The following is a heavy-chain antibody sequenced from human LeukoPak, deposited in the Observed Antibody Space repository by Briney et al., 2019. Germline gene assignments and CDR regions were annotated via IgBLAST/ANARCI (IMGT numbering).Heavy chain of an antibody. Sequence: SQTLSLTCAISGDSVSSNSAAWNWIRQSPSRGLEWLGRTYYRSKWYNDYSVFVKSRITINPDTSKNQFSLQLNSVTPEDTAVYYCARGGYSSGWRPDYWGQGTLVTVSS. J-gene: IGHJ4*02. CDR1: GDSVSSNSAA. CDR2: TYYRSKWYN. V-gene: IGHV6-1*01. CDR3: ARGGYSSGWRPDY. D-gene: IGHD6-19*01.